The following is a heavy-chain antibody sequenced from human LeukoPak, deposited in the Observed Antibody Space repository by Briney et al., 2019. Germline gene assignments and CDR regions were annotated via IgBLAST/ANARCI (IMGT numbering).Heavy chain of an antibody. D-gene: IGHD5-12*01. CDR1: GYTFTSYA. CDR2: IIPILGIA. Sequence: GASVKVSCKTSGYTFTSYAISWVRQAPGQGLEWMGRIIPILGIANYAQKFQGRVTITADKSTSTAYMELSSLRSEDTAVYYCASGTHSGYDDWGQGTLVTVSS. J-gene: IGHJ4*02. CDR3: ASGTHSGYDD. V-gene: IGHV1-69*04.